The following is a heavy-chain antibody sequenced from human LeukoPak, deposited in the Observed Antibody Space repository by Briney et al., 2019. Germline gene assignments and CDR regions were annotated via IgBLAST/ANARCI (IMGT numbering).Heavy chain of an antibody. CDR2: ISSSSYI. V-gene: IGHV3-21*01. CDR3: AGAGNTYYYYMDV. Sequence: GGSLRLSCAASGFTFSSYSMNWVRQAPGKGLEWVSSISSSSYIYYADSVKGRFTISRDNAKNSLYLQMNSLRAEDTAVYYCAGAGNTYYYYMDVWGKGTTVTVSS. J-gene: IGHJ6*03. D-gene: IGHD3-10*01. CDR1: GFTFSSYS.